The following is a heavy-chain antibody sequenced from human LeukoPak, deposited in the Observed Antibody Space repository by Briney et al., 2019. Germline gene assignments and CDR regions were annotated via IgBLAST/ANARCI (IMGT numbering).Heavy chain of an antibody. Sequence: SETLSLTCTVSAGSISSGGYYWSWIRQHPGKGLEWIGYIYYSGSIYYNPSLKSRVTISVDTSKNQFSLRLSSVTAADTAVYYCARGITQVYYFDYWGQGTLVTVSS. CDR1: AGSISSGGYY. V-gene: IGHV4-31*03. CDR3: ARGITQVYYFDY. CDR2: IYYSGSI. J-gene: IGHJ4*02. D-gene: IGHD1-20*01.